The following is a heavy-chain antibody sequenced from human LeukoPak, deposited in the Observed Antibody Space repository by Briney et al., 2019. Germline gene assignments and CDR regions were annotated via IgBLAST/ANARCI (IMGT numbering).Heavy chain of an antibody. CDR2: ISGSSNYI. Sequence: GGSLLLSCAASGFTFSDYTMNWVRLAPGKGLEWVSSISGSSNYIYYADSVKGRFTISRGNAKNSPYLQMNSLRVEDTAVYYCARDESGDNDAFDIWGQGTMVTVSS. D-gene: IGHD2-21*01. CDR1: GFTFSDYT. J-gene: IGHJ3*02. V-gene: IGHV3-21*01. CDR3: ARDESGDNDAFDI.